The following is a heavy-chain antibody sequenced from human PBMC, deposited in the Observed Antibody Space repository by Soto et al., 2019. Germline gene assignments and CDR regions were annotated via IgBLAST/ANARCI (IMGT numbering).Heavy chain of an antibody. D-gene: IGHD3-3*01. CDR3: SLDERMTLVGVVLTYCMDV. V-gene: IGHV1-69*01. CDR1: GGTFSSYA. J-gene: IGHJ6*02. CDR2: IIPIFGTA. Sequence: QVQLVQSVAEVKKPGSSVKVSCKASGGTFSSYAISWVRQAPGQGIEWMGGIIPIFGTANYAQKFQGRVTITADESTSTAYMELSSLRSEYTAVYYCSLDERMTLVGVVLTYCMDVWGQGTTVTFSS.